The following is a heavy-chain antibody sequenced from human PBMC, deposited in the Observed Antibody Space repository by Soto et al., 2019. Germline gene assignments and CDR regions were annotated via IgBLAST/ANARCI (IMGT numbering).Heavy chain of an antibody. CDR3: ARHFRGDTAMVEFDY. J-gene: IGHJ4*02. V-gene: IGHV4-39*01. CDR2: IYYSGST. Sequence: SETLSLTSTFSGFSIISSSYYWGWIRQPPGKGLEWIGSIYYSGSTYYNPSLKSRVTISVDTSKNQFSLKMSSVTAADTAVYYCARHFRGDTAMVEFDYWGQGTLVTVS. D-gene: IGHD5-18*01. CDR1: GFSIISSSYY.